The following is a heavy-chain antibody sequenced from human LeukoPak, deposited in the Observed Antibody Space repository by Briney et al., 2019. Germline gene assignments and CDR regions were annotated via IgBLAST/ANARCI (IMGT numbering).Heavy chain of an antibody. J-gene: IGHJ4*02. V-gene: IGHV3-30-3*01. Sequence: GGSLRLSCTASGFTFSSYAMHWVRQAPGKGLEWVAVISYGGSNKYYADSVKGRFTISRDNSKNTLYLQMNSLRAEDTAVYYCARDRAVVTAILDYWGQGTLVTVSS. D-gene: IGHD2-21*02. CDR2: ISYGGSNK. CDR3: ARDRAVVTAILDY. CDR1: GFTFSSYA.